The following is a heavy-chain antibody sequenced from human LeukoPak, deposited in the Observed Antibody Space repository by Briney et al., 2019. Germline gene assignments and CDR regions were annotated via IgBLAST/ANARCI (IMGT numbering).Heavy chain of an antibody. CDR1: GFTFSSYG. CDR2: IRYDGSNK. Sequence: PGGSLRLSCAASGFTFSSYGMHWVRQAPGKGLEWVAFIRYDGSNKYYADSVKGRFTISRDNSKNTLYLQMNSLRAEDTAVYYCAKGRDCSGGSCYFNYYYGMDVWGQGTTVTVSS. V-gene: IGHV3-30*02. D-gene: IGHD2-15*01. J-gene: IGHJ6*02. CDR3: AKGRDCSGGSCYFNYYYGMDV.